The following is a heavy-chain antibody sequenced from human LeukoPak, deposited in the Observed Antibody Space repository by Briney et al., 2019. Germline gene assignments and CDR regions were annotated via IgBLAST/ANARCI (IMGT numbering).Heavy chain of an antibody. Sequence: GGSLRLSCAASGFTFSDYYMSWIRQAPGKGLEWISYIGIDSGNTNYADSVKGRFTISGDKAKSSLYLQMNSLRVEDTAVYYCARDYKYAFDNWGQGTLVTVSS. CDR3: ARDYKYAFDN. D-gene: IGHD5-24*01. J-gene: IGHJ4*02. CDR2: IGIDSGNT. V-gene: IGHV3-11*06. CDR1: GFTFSDYY.